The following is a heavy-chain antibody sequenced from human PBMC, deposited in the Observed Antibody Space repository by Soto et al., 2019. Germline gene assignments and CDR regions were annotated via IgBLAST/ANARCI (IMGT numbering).Heavy chain of an antibody. CDR3: PRGAFQCSSNPLNWFVP. Sequence: ASVKVSCKASNYAFTSYGIMWVRQAPGQGLEWMGWISAGTSNTNYAQRYQARITLTTDTSTSTDYMVPRSLRSDDTDAYYCPRGAFQCSSNPLNWFVPGGQETLVTVFS. CDR2: ISAGTSNT. J-gene: IGHJ5*02. D-gene: IGHD6-6*01. CDR1: NYAFTSYG. V-gene: IGHV1-18*01.